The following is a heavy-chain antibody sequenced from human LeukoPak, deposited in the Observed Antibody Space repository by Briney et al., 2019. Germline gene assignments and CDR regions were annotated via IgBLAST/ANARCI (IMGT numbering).Heavy chain of an antibody. CDR2: ISSSGSTI. Sequence: GGSLRLSCAASGFTFSDYYMSWIRQAPGKGLEWVSYISSSGSTIYYADSVKGRFTISRDNAKNSLYLQMNSLRAEDTAVYYCASQIVYYYDSSGYPYFDYWGQGTLVTVSS. V-gene: IGHV3-11*01. D-gene: IGHD3-22*01. CDR1: GFTFSDYY. CDR3: ASQIVYYYDSSGYPYFDY. J-gene: IGHJ4*02.